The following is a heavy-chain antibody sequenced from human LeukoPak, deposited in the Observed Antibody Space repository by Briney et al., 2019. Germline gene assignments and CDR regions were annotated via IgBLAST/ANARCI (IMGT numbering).Heavy chain of an antibody. CDR1: GFTFSSYA. D-gene: IGHD1-14*01. CDR3: ARGNQYFDY. Sequence: GGSLRLSCAASGFTFSSYAMHWVRQAPGKGLEWVAVISYDGSNKYYADSVKGRFTISRDKSKNTLYLQMNSLRAEDTAVYYCARGNQYFDYWGQGTLVTVSS. J-gene: IGHJ4*02. V-gene: IGHV3-30-3*01. CDR2: ISYDGSNK.